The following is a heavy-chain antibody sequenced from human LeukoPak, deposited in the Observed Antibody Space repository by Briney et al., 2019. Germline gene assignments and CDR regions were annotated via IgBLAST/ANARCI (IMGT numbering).Heavy chain of an antibody. CDR3: ARETSQKGAHYMDV. Sequence: SETLSLTCSVSGDSISNGSFYWGWIRQPPGKGLEWMGSISYSGTSYYSPPLMSRVTVSIDAPKNQLSLKLRSLTAADTAVYYCARETSQKGAHYMDVWGKGTTVTISS. CDR1: GDSISNGSFY. D-gene: IGHD3-16*01. J-gene: IGHJ6*03. V-gene: IGHV4-39*07. CDR2: ISYSGTS.